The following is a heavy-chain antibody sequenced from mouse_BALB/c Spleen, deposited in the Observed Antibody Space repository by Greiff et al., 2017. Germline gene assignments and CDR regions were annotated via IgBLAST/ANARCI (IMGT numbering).Heavy chain of an antibody. V-gene: IGHV3-2*02. CDR3: ARWIYDGYHY. D-gene: IGHD2-3*01. J-gene: IGHJ2*01. CDR2: ISYSGST. CDR1: GYSITSDYA. Sequence: EVKLMESGPGLVKPSQSLSLTCTVTGYSITSDYAWNWIRQFPGNKLEWMGYISYSGSTSYNPSLKSRISITRDTSKNQFFLQLNSVTTEDTATYYCARWIYDGYHYWGQGTTLTVSS.